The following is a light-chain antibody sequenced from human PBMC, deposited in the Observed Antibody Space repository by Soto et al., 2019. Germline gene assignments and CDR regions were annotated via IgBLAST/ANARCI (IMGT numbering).Light chain of an antibody. CDR1: QSVLYSSNNKNY. CDR3: QQYYTTPIT. J-gene: IGKJ5*01. V-gene: IGKV4-1*01. Sequence: DIVMTQSPDSLAVSLGERATINCKSSQSVLYSSNNKNYLAWYQQKPGQPLKLLIYWASTRESGVPDRFSGSGSGTDFTLAISSLQAEDVAIYYCQQYYTTPITFGQGTRLEIK. CDR2: WAS.